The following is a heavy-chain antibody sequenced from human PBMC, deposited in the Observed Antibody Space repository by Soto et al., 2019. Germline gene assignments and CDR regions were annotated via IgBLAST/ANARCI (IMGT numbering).Heavy chain of an antibody. D-gene: IGHD1-26*01. Sequence: SETLSLTCTVSGGSISSYYWSWIRQPQGRGLEWIGYIYYSGTTNYNPSLKRRVTISMDTSKNQFSLKLSSVTAADTAVYYCARLRWELLRYYYYYYGMDVWGQGTTVTVSS. V-gene: IGHV4-59*12. CDR2: IYYSGTT. CDR3: ARLRWELLRYYYYYYGMDV. CDR1: GGSISSYY. J-gene: IGHJ6*02.